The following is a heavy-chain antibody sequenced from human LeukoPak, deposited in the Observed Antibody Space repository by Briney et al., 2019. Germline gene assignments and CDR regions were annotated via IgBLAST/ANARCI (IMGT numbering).Heavy chain of an antibody. CDR1: GFTFSSYA. V-gene: IGHV3-23*01. D-gene: IGHD3-3*01. CDR2: ISGSGGST. CDR3: AKGLDFWSGTLRVY. Sequence: GGSLRLSCAASGFTFSSYAMSWVRQAPGKGLEWVSAISGSGGSTYYADSVKGRFTISRDNSKNTLYLQMNSLRAEDTAVYYCAKGLDFWSGTLRVYWGQGTLVTVSS. J-gene: IGHJ4*02.